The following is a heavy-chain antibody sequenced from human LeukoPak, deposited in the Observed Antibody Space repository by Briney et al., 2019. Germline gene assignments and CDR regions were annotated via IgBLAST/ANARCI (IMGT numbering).Heavy chain of an antibody. Sequence: PGGSLRLSCAASGFTFSSYGMRWVRQAPGKGLEWVATISGSGVMTYYADSVKGRFTVSGDNSKNTLYLQMSSLTAADTAVYYCAKDQGSSWYDYWGQGTLVTVSS. D-gene: IGHD6-13*01. CDR2: ISGSGVMT. CDR3: AKDQGSSWYDY. CDR1: GFTFSSYG. J-gene: IGHJ4*02. V-gene: IGHV3-23*01.